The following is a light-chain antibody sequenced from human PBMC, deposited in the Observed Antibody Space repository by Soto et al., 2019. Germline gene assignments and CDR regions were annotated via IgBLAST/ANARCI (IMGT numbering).Light chain of an antibody. CDR3: AAWDDSLSGPSYV. CDR2: RNN. V-gene: IGLV1-47*01. J-gene: IGLJ1*01. Sequence: QSVLTQAPSASGTPGQRVTISCSGSSSNIGSNYVYWYQQLPGTAPKLLIYRNNQRPSGVPDRFSGSKSGTSASLAISGHRSEDEADYYCAAWDDSLSGPSYVFRTGTKVTVL. CDR1: SSNIGSNY.